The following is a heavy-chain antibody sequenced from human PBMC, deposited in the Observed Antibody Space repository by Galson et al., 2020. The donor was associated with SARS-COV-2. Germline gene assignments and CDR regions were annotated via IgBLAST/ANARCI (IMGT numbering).Heavy chain of an antibody. D-gene: IGHD2-15*01. CDR3: ARPRYGGNVYRGAFDI. V-gene: IGHV4-59*11. CDR2: IFYSGNT. J-gene: IGHJ3*02. CDR1: GGSISNHF. Sequence: ASETLSLTCTVSGGSISNHFWSWIRQPPGKGLEWIGYIFYSGNTNYNPSLKSRVTISVDTSKNQFSLRLSSVTAADTAVYYCARPRYGGNVYRGAFDIWGQGTMVTVSS.